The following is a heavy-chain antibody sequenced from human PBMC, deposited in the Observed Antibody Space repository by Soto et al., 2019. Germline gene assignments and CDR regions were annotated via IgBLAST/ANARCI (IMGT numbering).Heavy chain of an antibody. CDR1: GGTLSSYA. CDR2: IIPIFGTS. D-gene: IGHD2-2*01. V-gene: IGHV1-69*01. Sequence: QVQLVQSGAEVKKPGSSVKVSCKASGGTLSSYAISWVRQAPGRGLEWMGGIIPIFGTSNYPQKFQGRVTITADESTSTAYIEVSSLRFEDTAVYYCARGWGVIVAAADMGAVQHYYYGVDVWGQGTTVTVSS. CDR3: ARGWGVIVAAADMGAVQHYYYGVDV. J-gene: IGHJ6*02.